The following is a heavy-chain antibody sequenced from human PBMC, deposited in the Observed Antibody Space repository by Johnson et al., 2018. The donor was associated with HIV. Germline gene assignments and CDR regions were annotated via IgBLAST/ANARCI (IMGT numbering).Heavy chain of an antibody. V-gene: IGHV3-9*01. CDR3: ARTRSGSFPHSDPFDL. CDR2: IRWNSGSI. D-gene: IGHD1-26*01. Sequence: VQLVESGGGLVQPGRSLRLSCAASGFTFDDYAMHWVRQAPGKGLEWVSGIRWNSGSIGYADSVKGRFTISRDNAKNSLYLQMTGLTVGDTAVYYCARTRSGSFPHSDPFDLWGQGTMVTVSS. J-gene: IGHJ3*01. CDR1: GFTFDDYA.